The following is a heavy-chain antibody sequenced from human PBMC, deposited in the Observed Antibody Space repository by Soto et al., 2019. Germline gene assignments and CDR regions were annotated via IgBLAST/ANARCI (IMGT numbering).Heavy chain of an antibody. CDR3: ASSHCSGGSCYSFSFDP. CDR1: GGSISSGGYS. D-gene: IGHD2-15*01. CDR2: IYHSGST. Sequence: PSETLSLTCAVSGGSISSGGYSWSWIRQPPGKGLEWIGYIYHSGSTYYNPSLKSRVTISVDRSKNQFSLKLSSVTAADTAVYYCASSHCSGGSCYSFSFDPWGQGTLVTVSS. V-gene: IGHV4-30-2*01. J-gene: IGHJ5*02.